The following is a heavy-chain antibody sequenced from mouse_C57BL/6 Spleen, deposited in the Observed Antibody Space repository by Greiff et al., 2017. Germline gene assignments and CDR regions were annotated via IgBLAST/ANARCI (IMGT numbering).Heavy chain of an antibody. Sequence: EVQLQQSGPELVKPGASVKISCKASGYTFTDYYMNWVKQSHGKSLEWIGDINPNNGGTSYNQKFKGKATLTVDKSSSTAYMELRSLTSEDSAVYDCAAEVYYRSSPFDYWGQGTTLTVSS. D-gene: IGHD1-1*01. V-gene: IGHV1-26*01. J-gene: IGHJ2*01. CDR2: INPNNGGT. CDR1: GYTFTDYY. CDR3: AAEVYYRSSPFDY.